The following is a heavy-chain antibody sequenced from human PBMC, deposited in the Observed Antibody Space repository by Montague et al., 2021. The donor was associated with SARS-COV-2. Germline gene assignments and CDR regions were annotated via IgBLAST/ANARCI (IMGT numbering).Heavy chain of an antibody. CDR1: GYSFTAFY. D-gene: IGHD1-1*01. CDR2: INPNNGAT. Sequence: SVKVSCKASGYSFTAFYMHWVRQAPGQGLEWMGWINPNNGATDYAQRFQGRVTLTRDTSISTAYMELSNLRSDDTAIFYCARAQYSWNDFYNWFDPWGQGTQVTVSS. CDR3: ARAQYSWNDFYNWFDP. V-gene: IGHV1-2*02. J-gene: IGHJ5*02.